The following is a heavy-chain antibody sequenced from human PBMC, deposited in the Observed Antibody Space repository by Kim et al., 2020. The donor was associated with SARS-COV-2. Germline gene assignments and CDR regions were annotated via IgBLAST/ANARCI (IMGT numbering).Heavy chain of an antibody. Sequence: VKGRFTISRDNSKNTLYLQMNSLRAEDTAVYYCAKDATATYYYDSSGYHYWGQGTLVTVSS. V-gene: IGHV3-23*01. J-gene: IGHJ4*02. CDR3: AKDATATYYYDSSGYHY. D-gene: IGHD3-22*01.